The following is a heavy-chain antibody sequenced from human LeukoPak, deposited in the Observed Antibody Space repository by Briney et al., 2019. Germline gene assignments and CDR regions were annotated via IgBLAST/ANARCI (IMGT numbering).Heavy chain of an antibody. CDR2: IYYGGST. CDR3: ARSYYDSSGYYYFYYGIDV. Sequence: PSETLSLTCTVSGGSISSYYWSWIRQPPGKGLEWIGYIYYGGSTTYNPSLKSRVTISVDTSKNQFSLKLSSVTAADTAVYYCARSYYDSSGYYYFYYGIDVWGQGTRVSVSS. V-gene: IGHV4-59*01. D-gene: IGHD3-22*01. J-gene: IGHJ6*02. CDR1: GGSISSYY.